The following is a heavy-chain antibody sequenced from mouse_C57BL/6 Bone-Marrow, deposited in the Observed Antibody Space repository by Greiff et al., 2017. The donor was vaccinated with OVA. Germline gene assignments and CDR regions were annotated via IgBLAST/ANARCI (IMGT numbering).Heavy chain of an antibody. Sequence: SGAELVRPGASVKLSCKASGYTFTDYEMHWVKQTPVQGLDWIGAIDPETGGTAYNQKFKGKAILTADKSSSTAYMELRSLTSEDSSFYYCTRGDYGIYYAMAYWGQGTSVTVSS. J-gene: IGHJ4*01. CDR2: IDPETGGT. CDR1: GYTFTDYE. CDR3: TRGDYGIYYAMAY. V-gene: IGHV1-15*01. D-gene: IGHD2-4*01.